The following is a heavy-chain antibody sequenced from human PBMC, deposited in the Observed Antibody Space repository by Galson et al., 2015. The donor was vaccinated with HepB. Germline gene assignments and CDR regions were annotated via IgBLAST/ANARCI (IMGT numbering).Heavy chain of an antibody. CDR3: ASRTSPAYWFFDF. J-gene: IGHJ2*01. D-gene: IGHD2-2*01. CDR1: GGSISAGDHY. CDR2: IYYSGST. V-gene: IGHV4-30-4*01. Sequence: TLSLTCAVSGGSISAGDHYWSWIRQPPGKGLEWIGNIYYSGSTYYNPSLKSRVTMSVDTSKNQFSLKLSSVTAADTAVYYCASRTSPAYWFFDFWGRGTLVTVSS.